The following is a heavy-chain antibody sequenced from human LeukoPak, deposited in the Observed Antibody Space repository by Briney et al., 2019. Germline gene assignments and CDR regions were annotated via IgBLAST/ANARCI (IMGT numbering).Heavy chain of an antibody. CDR1: GGSISSGDYY. V-gene: IGHV4-30-4*01. CDR2: IYYSGST. CDR3: AREAYSSGWPYFDY. J-gene: IGHJ4*01. Sequence: SETLSLTCTVSGGSISSGDYYWSWIRQPPGKGLEWIGYIYYSGSTYYNPSLKSRVTISVDTSKNQFSLKLSSVTAADSAVYYCAREAYSSGWPYFDYWGHGTLVTVSS. D-gene: IGHD6-19*01.